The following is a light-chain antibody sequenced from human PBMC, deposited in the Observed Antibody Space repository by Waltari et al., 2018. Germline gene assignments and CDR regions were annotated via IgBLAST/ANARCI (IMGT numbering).Light chain of an antibody. Sequence: DIQMTQSPSSLSASVGDRVTITCRASQDITKNLNWFLRKPGKAPQVLIFDASNSQPAVPSRFSGSGSGTDFAFTITSLQPEDIGTYYCQQYGHLPLTFGGGTRVEIK. CDR2: DAS. CDR1: QDITKN. J-gene: IGKJ4*01. CDR3: QQYGHLPLT. V-gene: IGKV1-33*01.